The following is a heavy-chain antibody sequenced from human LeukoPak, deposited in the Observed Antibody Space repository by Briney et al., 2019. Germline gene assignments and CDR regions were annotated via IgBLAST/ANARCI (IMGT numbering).Heavy chain of an antibody. D-gene: IGHD1-26*01. J-gene: IGHJ4*02. Sequence: GGSLRLSCAASGFTCSSYSMNWVRQAPGKGLEWVSFISTSNSYIFHADSMKGRFTISRDNAKNSLFLQMNSLRAEDTAVYYCATWWVGATSPLFIDYWGQGTLVTVSS. CDR1: GFTCSSYS. V-gene: IGHV3-21*01. CDR2: ISTSNSYI. CDR3: ATWWVGATSPLFIDY.